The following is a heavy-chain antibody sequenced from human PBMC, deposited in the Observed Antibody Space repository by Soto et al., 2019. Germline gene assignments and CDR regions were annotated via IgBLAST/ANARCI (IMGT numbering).Heavy chain of an antibody. Sequence: QVQLVESGGGVVQPGRSLRLSCAASGFTFSSYAMHWVRQAPGKGLEWVAVISYDGSNKYYADSVKGRFTISRDNSKNTLYLQMSSLRAEDTAVYYCARVHAGYSSGWYGAFDIWGQGTMVTVSS. D-gene: IGHD6-19*01. J-gene: IGHJ3*02. CDR1: GFTFSSYA. CDR3: ARVHAGYSSGWYGAFDI. CDR2: ISYDGSNK. V-gene: IGHV3-30-3*01.